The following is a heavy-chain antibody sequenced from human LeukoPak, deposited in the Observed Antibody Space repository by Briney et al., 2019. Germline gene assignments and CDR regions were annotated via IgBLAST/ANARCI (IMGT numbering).Heavy chain of an antibody. Sequence: GESLKISCKGSGYSFNTYWIGWVRQMPGKGLEWMGIIYPGDSDTRYSPSFQGQVTISADKSIYTAFLQWSSLRASDTAMYYCARRGTNEYFDLWGRGTLVTVSS. V-gene: IGHV5-51*01. J-gene: IGHJ2*01. D-gene: IGHD1-1*01. CDR3: ARRGTNEYFDL. CDR1: GYSFNTYW. CDR2: IYPGDSDT.